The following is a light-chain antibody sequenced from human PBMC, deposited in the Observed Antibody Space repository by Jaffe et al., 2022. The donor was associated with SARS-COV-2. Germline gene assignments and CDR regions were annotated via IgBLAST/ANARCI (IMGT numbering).Light chain of an antibody. CDR2: EVS. Sequence: QSALTQPASVSGSLGQSITISCTGTSSDVGGYNFVSWYQQYPGRAPKLLIHEVSNRPSGVSDRFSGSKSGNTASLTISGLQAEDEADFYCSSYATTNTLVFGGGTKVTVL. CDR1: SSDVGGYNF. CDR3: SSYATTNTLV. J-gene: IGLJ2*01. V-gene: IGLV2-14*01.